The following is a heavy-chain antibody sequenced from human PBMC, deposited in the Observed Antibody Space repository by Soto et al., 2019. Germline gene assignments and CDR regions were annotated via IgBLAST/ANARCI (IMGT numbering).Heavy chain of an antibody. CDR2: IYYSGST. Sequence: SETLSLTCTVSGGSISSGGYYWSWIRQHPGKGLEWIGYIYYSGSTYYNPSLKSRVTISVDTSKNQFSLKLSSVTAADTAVYYCARGGFGSGWYMRGNWLDPWGQGTLVTVSS. CDR1: GGSISSGGYY. CDR3: ARGGFGSGWYMRGNWLDP. V-gene: IGHV4-31*03. J-gene: IGHJ5*02. D-gene: IGHD6-19*01.